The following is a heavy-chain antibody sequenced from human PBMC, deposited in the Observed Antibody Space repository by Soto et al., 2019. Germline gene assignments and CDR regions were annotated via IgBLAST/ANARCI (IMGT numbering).Heavy chain of an antibody. CDR1: GGSISSGGYY. V-gene: IGHV4-31*03. CDR3: ARPRDTIFGGGGAFDI. J-gene: IGHJ3*02. CDR2: IYYSGST. Sequence: PSETLALTCTVSGGSISSGGYYWSWIRQHPGKGLEWIGYIYYSGSTYYNPSLKSRVTISVDTSKNQVSRMLSSVTAADTAVYYCARPRDTIFGGGGAFDIWGQGTMVTVSS. D-gene: IGHD3-3*01.